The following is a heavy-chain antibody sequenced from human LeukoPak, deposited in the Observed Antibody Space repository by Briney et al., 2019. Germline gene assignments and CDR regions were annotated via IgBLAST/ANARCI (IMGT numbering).Heavy chain of an antibody. D-gene: IGHD6-13*01. CDR3: ARGTRYSSSWYGGWFDP. Sequence: SETLSLTCTVSGGSISSYYWSWIRQPPGKGLEWIGYIYYSGSTNYNPSLKSRVTISVDTSKNQFSLKLSSVPAADTAVYYCARGTRYSSSWYGGWFDPWGQGTLVTVSS. V-gene: IGHV4-59*01. J-gene: IGHJ5*02. CDR2: IYYSGST. CDR1: GGSISSYY.